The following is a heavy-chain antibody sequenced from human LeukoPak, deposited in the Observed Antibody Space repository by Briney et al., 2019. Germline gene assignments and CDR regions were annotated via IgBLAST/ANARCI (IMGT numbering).Heavy chain of an antibody. D-gene: IGHD6-19*01. Sequence: SETLSLTCAVYGGSFSGYYWSWIRQPPGKGLEWIGEINHSGSTNYNPSLKSRVTISVDTSKNQFSLKLSSVTAADTAVYYCASGRLAYSSGWYSDYWGQGTLVTVSS. CDR2: INHSGST. J-gene: IGHJ4*02. CDR1: GGSFSGYY. CDR3: ASGRLAYSSGWYSDY. V-gene: IGHV4-34*01.